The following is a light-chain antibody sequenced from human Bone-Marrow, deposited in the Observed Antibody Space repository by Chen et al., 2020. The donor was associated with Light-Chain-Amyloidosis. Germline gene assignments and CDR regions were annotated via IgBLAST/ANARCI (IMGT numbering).Light chain of an antibody. CDR1: YGSVSTTNN. CDR2: TTN. CDR3: MMYVDVVISV. Sequence: QTVVTQEPSLSVSPGETVTLTCGLSYGSVSTTNNPTWYQQTPGQAPRTLIYTTNTRCSGAPERFYGSVLGNKADLAIAGAQADDESYYHCMMYVDVVISVFGGGTKLTVL. J-gene: IGLJ3*02. V-gene: IGLV8-61*01.